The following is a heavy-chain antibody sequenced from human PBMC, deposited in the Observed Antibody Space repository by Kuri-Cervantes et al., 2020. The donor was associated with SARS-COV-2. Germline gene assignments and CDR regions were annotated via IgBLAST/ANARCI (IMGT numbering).Heavy chain of an antibody. Sequence: GGSLRLSCVASEFNFRYYGMYWVRQAPGKGLGWLAVISHDGRDTYHGDSVKGRFTISRDNSKNTLYLQMNSLRPEDTAVYYCAKPGSLRGIIREDQYGLDVWGQGTTVTVSS. V-gene: IGHV3-30*18. CDR3: AKPGSLRGIIREDQYGLDV. CDR1: EFNFRYYG. D-gene: IGHD3-10*01. J-gene: IGHJ6*02. CDR2: ISHDGRDT.